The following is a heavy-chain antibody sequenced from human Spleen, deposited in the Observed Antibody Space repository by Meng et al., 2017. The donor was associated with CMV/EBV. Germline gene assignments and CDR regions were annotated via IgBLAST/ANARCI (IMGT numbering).Heavy chain of an antibody. CDR1: RFTFNTYT. D-gene: IGHD2-8*01. CDR3: AKDLSSGWELMGRGYFDY. J-gene: IGHJ4*02. CDR2: IKQDGSEK. V-gene: IGHV3-7*01. Sequence: GESLKISCAPSRFTFNTYTIHWVRQAPGKGLEWVANIKQDGSEKYYVDSVKGRFTISRDNSKNTLYLQMSGLRAEDTAVYYCAKDLSSGWELMGRGYFDYWGQGTLVTVSS.